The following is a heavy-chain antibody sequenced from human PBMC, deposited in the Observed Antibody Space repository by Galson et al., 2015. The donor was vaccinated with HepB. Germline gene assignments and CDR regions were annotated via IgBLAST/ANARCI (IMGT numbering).Heavy chain of an antibody. Sequence: TLSLTCAVSGGSISSSNWWSWVRQPPGKGLEWIGEIYYSGSTNYNPSLKSRVTISVDKSKNQFSLKLSSVTAADTAVYYCARFADVRCSSTSCSTDYFDYWGQGTLVTVSS. J-gene: IGHJ4*02. CDR1: GGSISSSNW. CDR2: IYYSGST. D-gene: IGHD2-2*02. CDR3: ARFADVRCSSTSCSTDYFDY. V-gene: IGHV4-4*02.